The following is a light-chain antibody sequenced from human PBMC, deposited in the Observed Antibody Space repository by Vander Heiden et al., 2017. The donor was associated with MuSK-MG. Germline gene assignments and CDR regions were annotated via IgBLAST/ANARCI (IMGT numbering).Light chain of an antibody. CDR2: DAS. CDR1: QSVSSY. V-gene: IGKV3-11*01. Sequence: EIVLTQSPATLSLSPGERATLSCRASQSVSSYLAWYQQKPGQAPRLLIYDASNRATGIPARLSGSGSGTDFTLTISSLEPEDFAVYYCQQRSNGPTFGQGTKVEIK. J-gene: IGKJ1*01. CDR3: QQRSNGPT.